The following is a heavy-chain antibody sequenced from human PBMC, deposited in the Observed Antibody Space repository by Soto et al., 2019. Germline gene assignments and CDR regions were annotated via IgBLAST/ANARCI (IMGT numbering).Heavy chain of an antibody. J-gene: IGHJ6*02. D-gene: IGHD5-12*01. CDR3: ARESGYDYFHYGMDV. CDR1: GFSFSSYG. V-gene: IGHV3-33*01. CDR2: IWYDGSNK. Sequence: PGGSLRLSCAAAGFSFSSYGMHWVRQAPGKGLEWVAVIWYDGSNKYYADSVKGRFTISRDNSKNTLYLQMNSLSAEDTAVYYCARESGYDYFHYGMDVWGQGTTVTASS.